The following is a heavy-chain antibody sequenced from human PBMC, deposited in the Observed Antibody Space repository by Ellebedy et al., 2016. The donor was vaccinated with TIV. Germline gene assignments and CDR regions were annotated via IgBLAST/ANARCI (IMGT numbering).Heavy chain of an antibody. CDR1: GGSISSSSYY. D-gene: IGHD6-19*01. J-gene: IGHJ6*02. V-gene: IGHV4-39*01. Sequence: MPSETLSLTCTVSGGSISSSSYYWDWIRQPPGKGLEWIGSIYYSGSTYYNPSLKSRVTLSVDTSKNQFYLKLSSVTAADTAVYYCARQGSSSGWYFKTNYYYYGMDVWGQGTTVTVSS. CDR2: IYYSGST. CDR3: ARQGSSSGWYFKTNYYYYGMDV.